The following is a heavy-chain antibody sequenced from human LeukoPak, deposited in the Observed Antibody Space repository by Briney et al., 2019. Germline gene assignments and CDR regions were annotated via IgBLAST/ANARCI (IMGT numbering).Heavy chain of an antibody. Sequence: PGGSLRLSCAASGITFSDYSFNWVRQAPGKGQEWVSSISSGSSYKYYADSLKGRFTISRDNAKNSLYLQVNSLRAEDTAVYYCARINDIDNSYHLDFWGHGTLVTVSS. J-gene: IGHJ4*01. D-gene: IGHD2-15*01. CDR2: ISSGSSYK. CDR1: GITFSDYS. V-gene: IGHV3-21*01. CDR3: ARINDIDNSYHLDF.